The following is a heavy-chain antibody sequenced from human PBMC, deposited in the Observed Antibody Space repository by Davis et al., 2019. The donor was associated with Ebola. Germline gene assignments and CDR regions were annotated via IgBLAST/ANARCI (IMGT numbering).Heavy chain of an antibody. CDR3: AKGSVTIFGVAPDYYGMDV. J-gene: IGHJ6*04. CDR1: GFTFNRYA. Sequence: GESLKISCAVSGFTFNRYAMHWVRQAPVKGLEWVAVISYDGSNKYYADSVKGRFTISRDNSKNTLYLQMNSLRAEDTAVYYCAKGSVTIFGVAPDYYGMDVWGKGTTVTVSS. D-gene: IGHD3-3*01. CDR2: ISYDGSNK. V-gene: IGHV3-30-3*02.